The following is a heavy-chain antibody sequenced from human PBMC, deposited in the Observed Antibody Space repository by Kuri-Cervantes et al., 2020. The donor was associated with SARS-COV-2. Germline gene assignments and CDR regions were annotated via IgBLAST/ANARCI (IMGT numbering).Heavy chain of an antibody. Sequence: GGSLRLSCAASGFTFSSYGMNWVRQAPGKGLEWVSSISSSSSYIYYADSVKGRFTISRDNAKNSLYLQMNSLRAEDTAVYYCARVVFRWELPGAFDIWGQGTMVTVSS. CDR3: ARVVFRWELPGAFDI. V-gene: IGHV3-21*01. J-gene: IGHJ3*02. CDR2: ISSSSSYI. D-gene: IGHD1-26*01. CDR1: GFTFSSYG.